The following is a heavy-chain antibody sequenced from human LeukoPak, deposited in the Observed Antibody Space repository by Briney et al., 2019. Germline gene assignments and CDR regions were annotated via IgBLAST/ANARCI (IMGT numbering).Heavy chain of an antibody. Sequence: LGGSLRLSCAASGFTVSSNYMSWVRQAPGKGLEWVSVIYSGGSTYYADSVKGRFTISRDNSKNTLYLQMNSLRAEDTAVYYCARGGYCSGGSCYSAPGKAFDIWGQGTMVTVSS. V-gene: IGHV3-66*01. CDR2: IYSGGST. CDR1: GFTVSSNY. D-gene: IGHD2-15*01. J-gene: IGHJ3*02. CDR3: ARGGYCSGGSCYSAPGKAFDI.